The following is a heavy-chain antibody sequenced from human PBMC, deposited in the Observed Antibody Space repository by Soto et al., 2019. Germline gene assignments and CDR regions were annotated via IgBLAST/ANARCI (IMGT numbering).Heavy chain of an antibody. CDR3: ARGFYGVDDY. CDR1: GGTFSSYT. J-gene: IGHJ4*02. V-gene: IGHV1-69*02. Sequence: SVKVSCKASGGTFSSYTISWVRQAPGQGLEWMGRIIPILGKTNYAQKFQGRVTITTDKSTSTAYMELRSLRSEDTAVYYCARGFYGVDDYWGQGTLVTVSS. CDR2: IIPILGKT. D-gene: IGHD4-17*01.